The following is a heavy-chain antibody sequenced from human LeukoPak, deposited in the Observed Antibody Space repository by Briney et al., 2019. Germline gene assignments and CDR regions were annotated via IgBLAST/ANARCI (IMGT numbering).Heavy chain of an antibody. V-gene: IGHV3-30*04. D-gene: IGHD5/OR15-5a*01. CDR2: ISTDGNDK. CDR1: GCTFSGYA. Sequence: GGSLRLSCAASGCTFSGYAMHWVRQAPGKGLEWLTVISTDGNDKHYADSVKGRFTVSRDNSKNTLFLQMNNLRTEDTAVYYCAKDKSVSADYYFDYWGQGTLVTVSS. CDR3: AKDKSVSADYYFDY. J-gene: IGHJ4*02.